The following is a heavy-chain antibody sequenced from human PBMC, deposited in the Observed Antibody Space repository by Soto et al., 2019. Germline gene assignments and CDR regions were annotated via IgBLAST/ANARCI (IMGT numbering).Heavy chain of an antibody. CDR3: GRVLDYYDSSGNQDRIDY. CDR1: GYTFTTTY. D-gene: IGHD3-22*01. Sequence: ASVKVXCKASGYTFTTTYITWVRQAPGQGLEWMGYISAYNGYTKYAQNLEGRVTMTTDTSTSTAHMELRSLRSDDTAVYYCGRVLDYYDSSGNQDRIDYWGQGTLVTVSS. CDR2: ISAYNGYT. J-gene: IGHJ4*02. V-gene: IGHV1-18*01.